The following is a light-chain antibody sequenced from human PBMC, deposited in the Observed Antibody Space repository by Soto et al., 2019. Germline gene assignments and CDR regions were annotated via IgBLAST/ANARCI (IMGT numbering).Light chain of an antibody. J-gene: IGLJ1*01. Sequence: QSALTQPPSASGSPGQSVTISCTGTSSDVGGYNFVSWYQQHPGKAPKVMIYDVNKRPSGVPDRFSGSKSGNTASLTVSRLQAEDEADSYCSSHAGSDNPFVFGTGTKVTVL. CDR2: DVN. CDR3: SSHAGSDNPFV. CDR1: SSDVGGYNF. V-gene: IGLV2-8*01.